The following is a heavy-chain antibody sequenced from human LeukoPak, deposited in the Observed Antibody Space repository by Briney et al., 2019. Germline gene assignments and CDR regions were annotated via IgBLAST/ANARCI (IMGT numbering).Heavy chain of an antibody. CDR1: GFTFSNYW. Sequence: GGSLRLSCEASGFTFSNYWMHWVRQAPGKGLVWVSRINSDGSSTSYADSVRGRFTISRDNAKNTLYLQMNSLRAEDTAVYYCARGTGYYDSSGYYSSLHAFDIWGQGTMVTVSS. CDR3: ARGTGYYDSSGYYSSLHAFDI. D-gene: IGHD3-22*01. V-gene: IGHV3-74*01. J-gene: IGHJ3*02. CDR2: INSDGSST.